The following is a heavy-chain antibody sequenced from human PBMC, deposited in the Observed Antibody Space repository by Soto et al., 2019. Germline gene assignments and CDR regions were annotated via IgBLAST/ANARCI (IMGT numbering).Heavy chain of an antibody. J-gene: IGHJ4*02. CDR1: GGSISSYY. Sequence: SETLSLTCTVSGGSISSYYWTWIRQPPGNGLEWIGYIYYSGSTKYNPSLKSRVTISVDTSKNQFSLKLSYVTAADTAVYYCARGLLYGGNSGGTIDYWGQGTLVTVSS. CDR3: ARGLLYGGNSGGTIDY. D-gene: IGHD2-15*01. V-gene: IGHV4-59*01. CDR2: IYYSGST.